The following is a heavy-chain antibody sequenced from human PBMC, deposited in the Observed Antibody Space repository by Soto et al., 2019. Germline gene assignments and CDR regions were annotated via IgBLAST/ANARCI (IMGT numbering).Heavy chain of an antibody. CDR2: ISTSSSYI. CDR1: GFTFSSYS. V-gene: IGHV3-21*01. Sequence: GGSLRLSCAASGFTFSSYSMNWVRQAPGKGLEWVSSISTSSSYIYYADSVKGRFTISGDNAKNSLYLKMDSLRVDDTAVYYCVRDMQLWRLDSWGQGT. J-gene: IGHJ4*02. CDR3: VRDMQLWRLDS. D-gene: IGHD2-21*01.